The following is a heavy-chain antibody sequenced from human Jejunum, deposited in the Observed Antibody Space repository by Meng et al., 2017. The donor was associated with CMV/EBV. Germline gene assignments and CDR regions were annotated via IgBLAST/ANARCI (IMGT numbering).Heavy chain of an antibody. CDR2: INTHTGNP. J-gene: IGHJ2*01. D-gene: IGHD3-22*01. CDR1: GYTFTSYA. Sequence: QVELWRSVAARKKAGASVKVSFKASGYTFTSYAMHWGRQAPGQRLEWMGWINTHTGNPTYGQGFTGRFVLSSDTSVSTANLQISSLKAEDTAVYYCARGGPYPDSSGFHWYFDLWGRGTLVTVSS. CDR3: ARGGPYPDSSGFHWYFDL. V-gene: IGHV7-4-1*02.